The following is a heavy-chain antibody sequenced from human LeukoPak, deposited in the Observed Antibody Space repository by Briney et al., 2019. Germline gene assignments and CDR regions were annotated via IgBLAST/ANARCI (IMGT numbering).Heavy chain of an antibody. Sequence: PGGSLRLSCAASGFVFSNFRMHWVRQAPGKGLVWVSSVTGDGGFTNYADSVRGRFTISRDNGKNAVFLQMNSLRVDDTAVYYCARDFRGLSYWGQGALVTVSS. V-gene: IGHV3-74*01. D-gene: IGHD3-10*01. CDR3: ARDFRGLSY. CDR2: VTGDGGFT. J-gene: IGHJ4*02. CDR1: GFVFSNFR.